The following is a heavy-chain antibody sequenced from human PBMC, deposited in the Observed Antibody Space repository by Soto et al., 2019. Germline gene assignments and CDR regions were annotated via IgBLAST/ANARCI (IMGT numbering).Heavy chain of an antibody. CDR1: GFTFSIYA. Sequence: EVQLLESGGGLVQPGGSLRLSCAASGFTFSIYAMTWVRQAPGKGLEWVSAMSGSGDSTYYADSVKGRFTISKDNSKNTLYLQMNSLSAADTDVYSCAKDRSNSNPLYYFDYWGQGTLVTVSS. D-gene: IGHD4-4*01. CDR2: MSGSGDST. J-gene: IGHJ4*02. CDR3: AKDRSNSNPLYYFDY. V-gene: IGHV3-23*01.